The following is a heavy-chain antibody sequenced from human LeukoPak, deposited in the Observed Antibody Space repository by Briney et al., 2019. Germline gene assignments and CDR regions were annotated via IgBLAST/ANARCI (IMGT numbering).Heavy chain of an antibody. D-gene: IGHD3-3*01. Sequence: ASVKVSCKASGYTFTGYYMHWVRQAPGQGLEWMGWINPNSGGTNYAQKFQGRVTMTRDTSISTAYMELSSLRSEDTAVYYCARGHGGFLDPNFDYWGQGTLVTVSS. V-gene: IGHV1-2*02. CDR3: ARGHGGFLDPNFDY. CDR1: GYTFTGYY. J-gene: IGHJ4*02. CDR2: INPNSGGT.